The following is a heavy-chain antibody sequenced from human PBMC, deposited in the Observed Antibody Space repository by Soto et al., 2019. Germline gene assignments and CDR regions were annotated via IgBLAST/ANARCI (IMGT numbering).Heavy chain of an antibody. D-gene: IGHD1-26*01. CDR2: IYHSGST. CDR3: ARDRGSYGGSRDLYFDY. Sequence: SETLSLTCAVSGGSISSGGYSWSWIRQPPGKGLEWIGYIYHSGSTYYNPSLKSRVTISVDRSKNQFSLKLSSVTAADTAVYYCARDRGSYGGSRDLYFDYWGQGTLVTVSS. V-gene: IGHV4-30-2*01. J-gene: IGHJ4*02. CDR1: GGSISSGGYS.